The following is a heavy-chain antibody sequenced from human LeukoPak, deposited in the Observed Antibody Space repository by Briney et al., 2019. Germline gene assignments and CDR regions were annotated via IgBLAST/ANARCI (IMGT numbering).Heavy chain of an antibody. CDR1: GGTFSTYA. CDR2: IIPIFGTA. Sequence: SVKVSCKASGGTFSTYAITWVRQAPGQGLEWMGGIIPIFGTANYAQKFQDRVTIATDASTSTVYMELTSLRSEDTAVYYCARTPQHSYYYYNMDVWGKGTTVTVAS. D-gene: IGHD5-18*01. J-gene: IGHJ6*03. V-gene: IGHV1-69*05. CDR3: ARTPQHSYYYYNMDV.